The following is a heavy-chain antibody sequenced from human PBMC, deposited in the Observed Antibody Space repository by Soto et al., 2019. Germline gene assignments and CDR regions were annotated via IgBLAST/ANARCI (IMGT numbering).Heavy chain of an antibody. CDR1: GGSISSGGYY. V-gene: IGHV4-31*03. J-gene: IGHJ5*02. CDR2: IYHSGTT. CDR3: ARVRGNHLLGLFDP. Sequence: PSETLSLTCTVSGGSISSGGYYWSWIRQHPGKGLEWIGYIYHSGTTYYNPSLKSRVTISVDTSKNQFSLKLTSVTAADTAVYYCARVRGNHLLGLFDPWGQGTLVTVSS. D-gene: IGHD2-2*01.